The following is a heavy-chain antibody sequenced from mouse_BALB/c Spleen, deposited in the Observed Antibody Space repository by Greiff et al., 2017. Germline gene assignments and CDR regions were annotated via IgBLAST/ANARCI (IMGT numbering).Heavy chain of an antibody. J-gene: IGHJ3*01. V-gene: IGHV7-3*02. CDR3: ARGDYGNYIGFAY. Sequence: EVHLVESGGGLVQPGGSLRLSCATSGFTFTDYYMSWVRQPPGKALEWLGFIRNKANGYTTEYSASVKGRFTISRDNSQSILYLQMNTLRAEDSATYYCARGDYGNYIGFAYWGQGTLVTVSA. D-gene: IGHD2-1*01. CDR1: GFTFTDYY. CDR2: IRNKANGYTT.